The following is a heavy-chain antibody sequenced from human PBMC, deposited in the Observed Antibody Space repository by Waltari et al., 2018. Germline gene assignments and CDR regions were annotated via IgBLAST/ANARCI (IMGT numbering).Heavy chain of an antibody. Sequence: QVQLVQSGAEVKKPGSSVKVSCKASGGTFSSYAISWVRPAPGQGLEWMGGIIPIFGTANYEQKFQGRVTITADESTSTAYMELSSLRSEDTAVYYCARAHSSGYYYYFDYWGQGTLVTVSS. CDR3: ARAHSSGYYYYFDY. CDR1: GGTFSSYA. J-gene: IGHJ4*02. V-gene: IGHV1-69*12. CDR2: IIPIFGTA. D-gene: IGHD3-22*01.